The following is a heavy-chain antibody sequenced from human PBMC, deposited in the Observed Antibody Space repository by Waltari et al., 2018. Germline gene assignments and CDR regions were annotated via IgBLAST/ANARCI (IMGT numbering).Heavy chain of an antibody. V-gene: IGHV1-18*01. D-gene: IGHD3-16*01. CDR3: ASSLSGSYGESYYYYMDV. Sequence: VQVVQSGGEVKKPGAPVKVPCKASGYSFTNYVITWVRHAPGQGLEWMGWINNYNGNTNYAQELQGRVTMTTDTSTSTAYMELRSLRSDDTAVYYCASSLSGSYGESYYYYMDVWGKGTTVTVSS. CDR1: GYSFTNYV. CDR2: INNYNGNT. J-gene: IGHJ6*03.